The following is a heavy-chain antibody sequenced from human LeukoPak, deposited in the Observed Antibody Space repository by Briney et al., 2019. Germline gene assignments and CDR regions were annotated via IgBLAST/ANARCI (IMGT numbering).Heavy chain of an antibody. CDR1: GFIFSDYA. V-gene: IGHV3-23*01. Sequence: GGSLRLSCAASGFIFSDYAMSWVRRAPGKGLEWVSTISGSGHVTYFASSVKGRFTIFRDNSKNTLYLEMNSLRAEDTAIYYCAKGYGGKFFYFDYWGQGTLVTVSS. CDR2: ISGSGHVT. D-gene: IGHD4-23*01. J-gene: IGHJ4*02. CDR3: AKGYGGKFFYFDY.